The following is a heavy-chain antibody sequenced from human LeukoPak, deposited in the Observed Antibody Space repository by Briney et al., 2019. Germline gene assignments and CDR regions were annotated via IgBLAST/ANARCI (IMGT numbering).Heavy chain of an antibody. CDR3: ARVGLAYCGGDCPYYFDY. CDR1: GGTFSSYA. D-gene: IGHD2-21*02. CDR2: IIPILGTA. J-gene: IGHJ4*02. Sequence: ASVKVSCKASGGTFSSYAISWVRQAPGQGLEWMGGIIPILGTANYAQKFQGRVTITTDESTSTAYMELSSLRSEDTAVYYCARVGLAYCGGDCPYYFDYWGQGTLVTVSS. V-gene: IGHV1-69*05.